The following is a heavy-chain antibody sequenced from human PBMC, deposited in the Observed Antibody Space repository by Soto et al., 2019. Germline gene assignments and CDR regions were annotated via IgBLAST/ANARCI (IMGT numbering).Heavy chain of an antibody. CDR2: ISAYNGNT. Sequence: GASVKVSCKASGYTFTSYGISWVRQAPGQGLEWMGWISAYNGNTNYAQKLQGRVTMTTDTSTSTAYMELRSLRSDDTAVYYCARGVVSNPSCYHKNYFDYWAQETLVTVSS. D-gene: IGHD2-2*01. CDR3: ARGVVSNPSCYHKNYFDY. J-gene: IGHJ4*02. V-gene: IGHV1-18*01. CDR1: GYTFTSYG.